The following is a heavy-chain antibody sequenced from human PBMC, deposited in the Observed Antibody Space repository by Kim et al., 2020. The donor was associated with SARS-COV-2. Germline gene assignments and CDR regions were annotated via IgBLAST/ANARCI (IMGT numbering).Heavy chain of an antibody. CDR3: AKGRYGDYVFEY. CDR1: GLTFSSQA. V-gene: IGHV3-23*01. J-gene: IGHJ4*02. Sequence: GGSLRLSCAASGLTFSSQAMSWVRQAPGKGLEWVSSLSGSGGGTYYADSVKGRFTISRDNSKNTWYLQMNSLRAEDTAVYYCAKGRYGDYVFEYWGQGTLVTVSS. CDR2: LSGSGGGT. D-gene: IGHD4-17*01.